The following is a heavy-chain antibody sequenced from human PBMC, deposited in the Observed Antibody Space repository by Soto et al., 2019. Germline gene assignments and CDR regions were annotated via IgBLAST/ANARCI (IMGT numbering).Heavy chain of an antibody. CDR3: ARHPGYSSGWLAKKGGFDY. D-gene: IGHD6-19*01. Sequence: SETLSLTCTVSGGSISSSSYYWGWIRQPPGKGLEWIGSIYYSGSTYYNPSLKSRVTISVDTSKNQFSLKLSSVTAADTAVYYCARHPGYSSGWLAKKGGFDYWGQGTLVTVSS. CDR1: GGSISSSSYY. CDR2: IYYSGST. V-gene: IGHV4-39*01. J-gene: IGHJ4*02.